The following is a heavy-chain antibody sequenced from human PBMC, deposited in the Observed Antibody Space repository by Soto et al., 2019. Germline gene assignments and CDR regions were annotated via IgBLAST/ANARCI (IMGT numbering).Heavy chain of an antibody. CDR2: INPNSGGT. CDR1: GYTFTGYY. V-gene: IGHV1-2*04. Sequence: QVQLVPSGAEVKKPGASVKVSCKASGYTFTGYYMHWVRQAPGQGLEWMGWINPNSGGTNYAQKVQGWVTMTRDTSISTAYMELSRLRSDDTAVYYCARGIAVAGTDLYYFDYWGQGTLVTVSS. J-gene: IGHJ4*02. D-gene: IGHD6-19*01. CDR3: ARGIAVAGTDLYYFDY.